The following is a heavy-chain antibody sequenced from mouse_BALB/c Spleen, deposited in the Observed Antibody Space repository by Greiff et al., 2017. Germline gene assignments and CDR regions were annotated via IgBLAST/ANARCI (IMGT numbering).Heavy chain of an antibody. V-gene: IGHV2-9*02. J-gene: IGHJ3*01. D-gene: IGHD1-1*01. CDR1: GFSLTSYG. Sequence: VQVVESGPGLVAPSQSLSITCTVSGFSLTSYGVHWVRQPPGKGLEWLGVIWAGGSTNYNSALMSRLSISKDNSKSQVFLKMNSLQTDDTAMYYCARYYYGSSPAWFAYWGQGTLVTVSA. CDR3: ARYYYGSSPAWFAY. CDR2: IWAGGST.